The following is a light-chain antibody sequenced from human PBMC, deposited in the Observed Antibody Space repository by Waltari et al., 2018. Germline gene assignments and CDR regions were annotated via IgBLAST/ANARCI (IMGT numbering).Light chain of an antibody. CDR2: AVS. Sequence: QSALTQPASVSGSPGQSITISCTGTSSDAGNYKRCSWYHQHPGKAPKLMIYAVSKRPSGVSDRFSGSKSGDMASLTISGLQPEDEAEYFCSSYAGSSKGVFGGGTKVTVL. J-gene: IGLJ2*01. CDR1: SSDAGNYKR. CDR3: SSYAGSSKGV. V-gene: IGLV2-23*02.